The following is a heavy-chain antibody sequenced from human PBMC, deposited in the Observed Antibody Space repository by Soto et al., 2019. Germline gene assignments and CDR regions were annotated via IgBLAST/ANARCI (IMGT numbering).Heavy chain of an antibody. V-gene: IGHV4-59*12. CDR2: VYYSGST. CDR1: GASISSSY. Sequence: QVQLQESGPGLVKPSETLSLTCTVSGASISSSYWSWIRQSPGKGLEWIGYVYYSGSTNYNPSLKSRVTISVDTSKNQFSLKLSSVTAADTAVYYCARDRRWNRANWFDPWGQGTLVTVSS. D-gene: IGHD1-1*01. J-gene: IGHJ5*02. CDR3: ARDRRWNRANWFDP.